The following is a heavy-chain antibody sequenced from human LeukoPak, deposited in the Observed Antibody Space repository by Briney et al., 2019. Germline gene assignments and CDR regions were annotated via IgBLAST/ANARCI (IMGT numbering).Heavy chain of an antibody. CDR3: AKLGCTGTICYANY. CDR2: ISGGGGSA. Sequence: GGSLRLSCAASGFPFSDHAMTWVRQTPGKGVEWVSVISGGGGSADYADSMKGRFTISRDNSKNTLYLQMYSLRAEDTALYYCAKLGCTGTICYANYWGQGTLVTVSS. J-gene: IGHJ4*02. CDR1: GFPFSDHA. V-gene: IGHV3-23*01. D-gene: IGHD2-2*01.